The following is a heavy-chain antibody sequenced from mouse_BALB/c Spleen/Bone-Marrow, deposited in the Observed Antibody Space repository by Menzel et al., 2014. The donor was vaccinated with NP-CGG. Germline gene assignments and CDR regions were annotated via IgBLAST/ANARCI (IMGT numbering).Heavy chain of an antibody. CDR3: ARLIYGSSYSVDC. J-gene: IGHJ4*01. V-gene: IGHV1S81*02. D-gene: IGHD1-1*01. Sequence: QVQLQQSGAELVKPGASVKLSCKASGYTFTGYWMHWVKPRPGQGLEWIGEINPSNGRTNYNEKFKSMATLTVDKSSSTVYMQLSSQTSEDSAVFYGARLIYGSSYSVDCWGQGTSVTGSS. CDR2: INPSNGRT. CDR1: GYTFTGYW.